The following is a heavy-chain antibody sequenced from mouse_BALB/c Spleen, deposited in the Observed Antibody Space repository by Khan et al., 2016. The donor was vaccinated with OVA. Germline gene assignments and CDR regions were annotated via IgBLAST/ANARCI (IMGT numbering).Heavy chain of an antibody. Sequence: EVKLEESGPSLVKPSQTLSLTCSVTGDSITSGYWNWIRKLPGNKLEYMGDIIYTGYTYNNPSLKSRISITRHTSKNQYYLQLSSVTDEDTATYYCARSTYRYAFVYWGQGTLVTVSA. D-gene: IGHD2-12*01. CDR1: GDSITSGY. V-gene: IGHV3-8*02. J-gene: IGHJ3*01. CDR2: IIYTGYT. CDR3: ARSTYRYAFVY.